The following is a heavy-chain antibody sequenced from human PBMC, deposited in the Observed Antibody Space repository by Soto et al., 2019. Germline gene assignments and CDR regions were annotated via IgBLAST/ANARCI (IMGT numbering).Heavy chain of an antibody. V-gene: IGHV4-31*03. J-gene: IGHJ5*02. CDR1: GGSISRGGYY. CDR2: IYYSGST. CDR3: AREPLGYYDSSGYGT. Sequence: TLSLTCTVAGGSISRGGYYWSWIRQHPGKGLEWIGYIYYSGSTYYNPSLKSRVTISVDTSKNQFSLKLSSVTAADTAVYYCAREPLGYYDSSGYGTWGQGTLVTVSS. D-gene: IGHD3-22*01.